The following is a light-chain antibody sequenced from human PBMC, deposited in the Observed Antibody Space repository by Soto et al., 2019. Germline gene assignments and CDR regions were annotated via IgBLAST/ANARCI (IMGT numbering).Light chain of an antibody. CDR3: QQYNDCPRGYT. Sequence: EIVMTQSPATLSVSPGERATLSCRASQSVSSNLAWYQQKPGQAPRLLFYGASTRATGIPVRFSASGSGTEFTLTISSLQSEDFAVYYCQQYNDCPRGYTFGQGTKLEIK. J-gene: IGKJ2*01. V-gene: IGKV3-15*01. CDR2: GAS. CDR1: QSVSSN.